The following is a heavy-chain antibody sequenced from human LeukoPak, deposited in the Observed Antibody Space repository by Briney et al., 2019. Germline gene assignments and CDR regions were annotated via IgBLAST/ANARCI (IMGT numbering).Heavy chain of an antibody. J-gene: IGHJ4*02. V-gene: IGHV1-46*01. Sequence: ASVKVSCKASGYTLTTDYMHWVRQAPGKGLEWVGIIIPSDGYTKYAQKFQGRVTVTRDTSASTVYMQLSSLRSDDTAIYYCARSRYGGNQIDYWGQGTLITVSS. CDR2: IIPSDGYT. CDR1: GYTLTTDY. CDR3: ARSRYGGNQIDY. D-gene: IGHD4/OR15-4a*01.